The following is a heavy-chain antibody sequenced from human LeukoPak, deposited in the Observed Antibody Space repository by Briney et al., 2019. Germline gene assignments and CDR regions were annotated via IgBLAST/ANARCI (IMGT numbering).Heavy chain of an antibody. CDR1: GYSISSGYY. D-gene: IGHD5-24*01. V-gene: IGHV4-38-2*02. J-gene: IGHJ4*02. CDR2: IYHSGST. CDR3: ARAIEMATALDY. Sequence: PSETLSLTCTVSGYSISSGYYWGWIRQPPGQGLEWIGSIYHSGSTYYNPSLKSRVTISVDTSKNQFSLKLSSVTAADTAVYYCARAIEMATALDYWGQGTLVTVSS.